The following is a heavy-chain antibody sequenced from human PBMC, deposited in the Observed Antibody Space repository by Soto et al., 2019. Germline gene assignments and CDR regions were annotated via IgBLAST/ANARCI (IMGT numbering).Heavy chain of an antibody. CDR2: IYHSGST. CDR3: ARRPFIVVVVAATDYYYYGMDV. Sequence: PSETLSLTCAVSGGSISSSNWWSWVRQPPGKGLEWIGEIYHSGSTNYNPSLKSRVTISVDKSKNQFSLKLSSVTAADTAVYYCARRPFIVVVVAATDYYYYGMDVWGQGTTVTV. D-gene: IGHD2-15*01. CDR1: GGSISSSNW. J-gene: IGHJ6*02. V-gene: IGHV4-4*02.